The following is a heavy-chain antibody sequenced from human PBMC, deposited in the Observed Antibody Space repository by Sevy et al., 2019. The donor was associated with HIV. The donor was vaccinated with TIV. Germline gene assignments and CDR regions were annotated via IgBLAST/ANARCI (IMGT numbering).Heavy chain of an antibody. CDR1: GFAFSSHA. Sequence: GGSLRLSCAASGFAFSSHAMHWVRQAPGKGLEWVAVISYDGTETFYAASVEGRFTISRDNSKNMLSLQINSLRPEDTAVYYCAGGGGYSIKWYPLYWGHGTLVTVSS. J-gene: IGHJ4*01. D-gene: IGHD6-13*01. V-gene: IGHV3-30-3*01. CDR3: AGGGGYSIKWYPLY. CDR2: ISYDGTET.